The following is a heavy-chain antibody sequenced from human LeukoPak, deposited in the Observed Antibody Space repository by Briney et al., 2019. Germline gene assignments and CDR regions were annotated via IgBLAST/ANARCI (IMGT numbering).Heavy chain of an antibody. D-gene: IGHD3-10*01. CDR3: ARDEGSYLNY. CDR1: GFTVSSNY. J-gene: IGHJ4*02. CDR2: IYSGGST. Sequence: GGSLRLSCAASGFTVSSNYMSWVRQAPGKGLEWVSVIYSGGSTFYADSVKGRFTISRDYSKNTLYLQMNSLRAEDTAVYYCARDEGSYLNYWGQGTLVTVSS. V-gene: IGHV3-66*01.